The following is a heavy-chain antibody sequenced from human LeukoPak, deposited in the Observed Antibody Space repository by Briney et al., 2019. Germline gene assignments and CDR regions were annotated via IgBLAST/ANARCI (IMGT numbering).Heavy chain of an antibody. CDR1: GFTFSSHM. V-gene: IGHV3-30*18. Sequence: PGRSLRLSCAASGFTFSSHMMHWVRQAPAKGLEWVAVISYDGRKKYYGDSVKGRFTISRDNSKNTLYLQMNSLRAEDTAVYYCANSLAYGNYLGGYWGQGTLVTVSS. CDR2: ISYDGRKK. D-gene: IGHD1-7*01. CDR3: ANSLAYGNYLGGY. J-gene: IGHJ4*02.